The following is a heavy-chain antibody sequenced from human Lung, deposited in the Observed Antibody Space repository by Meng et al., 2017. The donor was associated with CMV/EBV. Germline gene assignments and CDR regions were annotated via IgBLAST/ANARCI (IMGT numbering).Heavy chain of an antibody. CDR3: ARWERTAMDPYYYYGMDV. J-gene: IGHJ6*02. V-gene: IGHV3-21*01. Sequence: GGSLRLXCAASGFTFSSYSMNWVRQAPGKGLEWVSSISSSSSYIYYADSVKGRFTISRDNAKNSLYLQMNSLRAEDTAVYYCARWERTAMDPYYYYGMDVWXQGTTVTVSS. CDR2: ISSSSSYI. CDR1: GFTFSSYS. D-gene: IGHD5-18*01.